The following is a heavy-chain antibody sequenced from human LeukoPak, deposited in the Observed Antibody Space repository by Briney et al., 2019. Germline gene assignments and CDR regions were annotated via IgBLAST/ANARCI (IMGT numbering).Heavy chain of an antibody. V-gene: IGHV3-21*01. D-gene: IGHD3-22*01. Sequence: GGSLRLSCAASGFTFSSYSMNWVRQAPGKGLEWVSSISSSSSYIYYADSVKGRFTISRDNAKNSLYLQMNSLRAEDTAVYYCARGRRYYDSRTSKGVDYWGQGTLVTVSS. J-gene: IGHJ4*02. CDR1: GFTFSSYS. CDR2: ISSSSSYI. CDR3: ARGRRYYDSRTSKGVDY.